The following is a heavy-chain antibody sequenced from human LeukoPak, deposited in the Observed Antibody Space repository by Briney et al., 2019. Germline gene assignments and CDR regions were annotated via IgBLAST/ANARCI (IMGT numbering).Heavy chain of an antibody. Sequence: PGGSLRLSCAASGFTFSSYWMSWVRQAPGKGLEWVANIKQDGSEKYYVDSVKGRFTISRDNAKNSLYLQMNSLRAEDTAVYYCARVVVVPAASKARIGLFDPWGQGTLVTVSS. J-gene: IGHJ5*02. CDR1: GFTFSSYW. D-gene: IGHD2-2*01. CDR3: ARVVVVPAASKARIGLFDP. CDR2: IKQDGSEK. V-gene: IGHV3-7*01.